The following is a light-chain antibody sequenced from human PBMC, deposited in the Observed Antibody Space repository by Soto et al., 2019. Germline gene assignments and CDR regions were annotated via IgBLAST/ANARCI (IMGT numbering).Light chain of an antibody. CDR2: EVS. CDR3: CSYAGSSTVV. CDR1: SSDVGSYNL. Sequence: QSALTQPASVSGSPGQSITISCTGTSSDVGSYNLVSWYQQHPGKAPKLMIYEVSKRPSGVSNRFSGSKSGNTASLTISGLQAEDEADYYCCSYAGSSTVVFGTGNKVTVL. V-gene: IGLV2-23*02. J-gene: IGLJ1*01.